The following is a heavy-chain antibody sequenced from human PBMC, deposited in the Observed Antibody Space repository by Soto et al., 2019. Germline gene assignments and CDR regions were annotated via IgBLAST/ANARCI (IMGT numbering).Heavy chain of an antibody. CDR2: IYWDDDK. CDR1: GFSLSTSGVG. J-gene: IGHJ6*02. D-gene: IGHD6-13*01. Sequence: QITLKESGPTLVKPTQTLTLTCTFSGFSLSTSGVGVGWIRQPPGKALEWLALIYWDDDKRYSPSLKSRLTITTDTSKNQVVITMTNMDPVDTATYYCAHSSGSSWYGSSYGMDVWGQGTTVTVSS. V-gene: IGHV2-5*02. CDR3: AHSSGSSWYGSSYGMDV.